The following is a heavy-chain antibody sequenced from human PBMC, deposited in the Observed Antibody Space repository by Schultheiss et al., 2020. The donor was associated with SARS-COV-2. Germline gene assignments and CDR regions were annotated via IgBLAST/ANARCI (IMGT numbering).Heavy chain of an antibody. V-gene: IGHV3-73*01. Sequence: GGSLRLSCAASGFTFSSYSMNWVRQASGKGLEWVGRIRSKANSYATAYTASVKGRFTISRDDSKNTAYLQMNSLKTEDTAVYYCSSGYYYDGYYFDYWGQGTLVTVSS. J-gene: IGHJ4*02. D-gene: IGHD3-22*01. CDR1: GFTFSSYS. CDR3: SSGYYYDGYYFDY. CDR2: IRSKANSYAT.